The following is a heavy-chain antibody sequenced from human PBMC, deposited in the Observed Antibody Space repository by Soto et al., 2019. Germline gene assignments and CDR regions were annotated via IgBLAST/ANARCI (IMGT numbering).Heavy chain of an antibody. V-gene: IGHV1-2*04. J-gene: IGHJ3*02. D-gene: IGHD4-4*01. CDR2: INPNSGGT. CDR1: GYTFTGYY. CDR3: ARSKVLARENLHAFDT. Sequence: GASVKVSCKASGYTFTGYYMHWVRQAPGQGLEWMGWINPNSGGTNYAQKFQGWVTMTRDTSISTAYMELSRLRSDDTAVYYCARSKVLARENLHAFDTWGHGTIVTVSS.